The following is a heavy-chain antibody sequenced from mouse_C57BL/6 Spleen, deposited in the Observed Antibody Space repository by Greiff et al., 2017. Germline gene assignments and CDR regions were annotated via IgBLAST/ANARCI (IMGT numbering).Heavy chain of an antibody. CDR3: TRRGWGNYAMDY. Sequence: EVQLQQSGTVLARPGASVKMSCKTSGYTFTSYWMHWVKQRPGQGPEWIGAIYPGNSDTSYNQKFKGKAKLTAVTSASTAYMELSSLTNEDSAVYYCTRRGWGNYAMDYWGQGTSVTVSS. CDR1: GYTFTSYW. D-gene: IGHD3-2*02. V-gene: IGHV1-5*01. CDR2: IYPGNSDT. J-gene: IGHJ4*01.